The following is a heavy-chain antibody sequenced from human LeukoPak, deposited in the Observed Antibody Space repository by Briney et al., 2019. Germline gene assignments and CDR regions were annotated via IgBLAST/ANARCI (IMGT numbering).Heavy chain of an antibody. CDR3: AKDPYYYDSSGRYYFDY. D-gene: IGHD3-22*01. J-gene: IGHJ4*02. V-gene: IGHV3-30*02. Sequence: GGSLRLSCAASGFTFSSYGMHWVRQAPGKGLEWVAFIRYDGSNKYYADSVKGRFTISRDNSKNTLYLQMNCLRAEDTAVYYCAKDPYYYDSSGRYYFDYWGQGTLVTVSS. CDR1: GFTFSSYG. CDR2: IRYDGSNK.